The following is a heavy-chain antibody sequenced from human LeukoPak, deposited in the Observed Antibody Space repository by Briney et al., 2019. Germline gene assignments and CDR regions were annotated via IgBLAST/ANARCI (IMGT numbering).Heavy chain of an antibody. CDR1: GGSISSSTYY. J-gene: IGHJ5*02. V-gene: IGHV4-39*01. CDR2: IYYSGST. CDR3: ASQGDSSGYYRGFDP. Sequence: NPSETLSLTYTVSGGSISSSTYYWAWIRQPPGEGLEWIGCIYYSGSTYYNPSLKSRVTISVDTSKIQFSLKLSSVTAADTAVYYCASQGDSSGYYRGFDPWGQGTLVTVSS. D-gene: IGHD3-22*01.